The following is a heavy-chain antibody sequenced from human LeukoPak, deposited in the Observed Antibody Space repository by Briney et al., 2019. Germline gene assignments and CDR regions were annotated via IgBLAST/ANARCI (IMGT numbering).Heavy chain of an antibody. J-gene: IGHJ6*03. Sequence: SETLSLTCSVSGDSISSNNYYWGWIRQPPGKGLEWIGSIYYSGSTYYNPSLKSRVTISVDTSKNQFSLKLSSVTAADTAVYYCASLVQYYDFWSGYYVRRRDYYMDVWGKGTTVTVSS. CDR3: ASLVQYYDFWSGYYVRRRDYYMDV. D-gene: IGHD3-3*01. CDR2: IYYSGST. CDR1: GDSISSNNYY. V-gene: IGHV4-39*01.